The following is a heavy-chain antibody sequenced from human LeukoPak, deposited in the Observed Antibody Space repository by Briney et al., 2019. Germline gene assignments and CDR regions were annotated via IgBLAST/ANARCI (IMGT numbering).Heavy chain of an antibody. V-gene: IGHV1-2*02. CDR2: INIDNGDT. CDR3: AGLGSIMQERIDP. J-gene: IGHJ5*02. Sequence: ASVKVSCKASGYFFTGYHVHWVRQAPGQGLEWMGRINIDNGDTNGAQKFQGRITMARDTSISTAYMELTWLTSDDTAVYYCAGLGSIMQERIDPWGQGTPVTVSS. D-gene: IGHD3-16*01. CDR1: GYFFTGYH.